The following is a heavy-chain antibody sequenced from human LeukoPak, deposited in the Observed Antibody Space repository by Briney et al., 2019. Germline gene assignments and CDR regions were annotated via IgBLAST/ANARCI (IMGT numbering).Heavy chain of an antibody. D-gene: IGHD1-26*01. CDR3: ARDDSGSYSFDY. V-gene: IGHV1-2*02. CDR1: GYTFTGYY. CDR2: INPNSGGT. J-gene: IGHJ4*02. Sequence: ASVKVSCRASGYTFTGYYMHWVRRAPGQGLEWMGWINPNSGGTNYAQKFQGRVTMTRDTSISTAYMELSRLRSDDTAVYYCARDDSGSYSFDYWGQGTLVTVSS.